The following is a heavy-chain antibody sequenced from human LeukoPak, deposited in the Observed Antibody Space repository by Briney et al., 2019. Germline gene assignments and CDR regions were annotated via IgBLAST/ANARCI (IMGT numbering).Heavy chain of an antibody. CDR3: AKNYDSSGAFGI. Sequence: GGSLRLSCAASGFTFSSYGMHWVRQAPGKGLEWVAVISYDGSNKYYADSVKGRFTISRDNSKNTLYLQMNSLRAEDTAVYYCAKNYDSSGAFGIWGQGTMVTVSS. CDR2: ISYDGSNK. CDR1: GFTFSSYG. J-gene: IGHJ3*02. V-gene: IGHV3-30*18. D-gene: IGHD3-22*01.